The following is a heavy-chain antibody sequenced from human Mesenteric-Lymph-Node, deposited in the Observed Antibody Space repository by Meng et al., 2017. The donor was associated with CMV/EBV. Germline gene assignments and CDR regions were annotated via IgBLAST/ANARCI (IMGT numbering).Heavy chain of an antibody. CDR1: GGSFSGYF. D-gene: IGHD6-6*01. Sequence: SETLSLTCAVYGGSFSGYFWTWIRQPPGKGLEWNGEITRGGLTNYNPSLKSRLTISVDTSKNQFSLNLTSLTPADTAVYYCARGAPYYYYGMDVWGQGTTVTVSS. CDR2: ITRGGLT. V-gene: IGHV4-34*01. J-gene: IGHJ6*02. CDR3: ARGAPYYYYGMDV.